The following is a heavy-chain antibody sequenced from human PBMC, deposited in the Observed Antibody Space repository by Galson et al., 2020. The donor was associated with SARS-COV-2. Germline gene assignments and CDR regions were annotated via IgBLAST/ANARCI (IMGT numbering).Heavy chain of an antibody. V-gene: IGHV4-39*07. D-gene: IGHD6-19*01. CDR3: ARDEGYGSGLRGADV. J-gene: IGHJ6*02. CDR1: GGSISSGSYS. CDR2: IYSSGSA. Sequence: ASETLSLTCAVSGGSISSGSYSWGWVRQPPGMGLEWIGSIYSSGSAYYNPSIKSRVTISLDTSKNQFSRKVTSVTAADTAMYYCARDEGYGSGLRGADVWGQGTTVTVSS.